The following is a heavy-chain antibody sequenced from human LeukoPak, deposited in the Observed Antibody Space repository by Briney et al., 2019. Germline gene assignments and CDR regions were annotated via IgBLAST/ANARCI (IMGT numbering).Heavy chain of an antibody. V-gene: IGHV3-74*01. CDR3: ARDGSNSGWIDY. CDR1: GLTFSRYW. J-gene: IGHJ4*02. D-gene: IGHD6-19*01. Sequence: GGSLRLSCAASGLTFSRYWMHWVRQVPGKGLLWVSRINSDGSTTTYADFVKGRFTISRDDAKNTLYLQMNILRAEDTAVYYCARDGSNSGWIDYWGQGTLVTVTS. CDR2: INSDGSTT.